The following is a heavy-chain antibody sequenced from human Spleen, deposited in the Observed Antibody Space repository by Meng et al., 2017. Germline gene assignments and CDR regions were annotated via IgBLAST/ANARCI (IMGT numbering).Heavy chain of an antibody. CDR1: GFTFSGYS. CDR2: IDRSGGTT. D-gene: IGHD1-1*01. CDR3: ARDLRSYNWNDGDWFDP. V-gene: IGHV3-23*01. Sequence: GESLKISCAASGFTFSGYSITWVRQAPGKGLEWVSIIDRSGGTTLYAESVKGRFTISRDNAKNSLYLQMNSLRAEDTAVYYCARDLRSYNWNDGDWFDPWGQGTLVTVSS. J-gene: IGHJ5*02.